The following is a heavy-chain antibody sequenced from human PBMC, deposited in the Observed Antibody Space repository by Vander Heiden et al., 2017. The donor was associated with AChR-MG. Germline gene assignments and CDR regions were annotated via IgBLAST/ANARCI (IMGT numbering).Heavy chain of an antibody. CDR1: GYTFTSQG. Sequence: QVQLVQSGAEVKTPGASVKVSCKASGYTFTSQGISWVPQAPGQGLEWMGWISAYNGNTNYAQKLQGRVTMTTDTSTSTAYMELRRLRSDDTAVYYCARGRLGADSSGYYFLWGLWELDYWGQGTLVTVSS. D-gene: IGHD3-22*01. CDR2: ISAYNGNT. V-gene: IGHV1-18*01. J-gene: IGHJ4*02. CDR3: ARGRLGADSSGYYFLWGLWELDY.